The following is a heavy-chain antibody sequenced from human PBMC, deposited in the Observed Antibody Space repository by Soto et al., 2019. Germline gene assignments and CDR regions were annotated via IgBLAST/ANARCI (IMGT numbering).Heavy chain of an antibody. D-gene: IGHD6-13*01. V-gene: IGHV4-59*01. CDR3: ARYRREAVAGYTLDN. CDR1: GGSISSNY. Sequence: PSETLSLTCTVSGGSISSNYWTWIRQPPGKGLEWIGYVYNSGSTNYNPSLKSRVTISEDTSKTQFSLKVNSTTAADTAAYYCARYRREAVAGYTLDNWGQGILVTVSS. CDR2: VYNSGST. J-gene: IGHJ4*02.